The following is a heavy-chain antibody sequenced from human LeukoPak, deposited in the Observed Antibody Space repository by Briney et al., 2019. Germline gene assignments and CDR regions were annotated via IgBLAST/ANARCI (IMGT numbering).Heavy chain of an antibody. D-gene: IGHD6-25*01. CDR2: IYYSGST. Sequence: SETLSLTCTVSGGSISSYYWSWTRQPPGKGLEWIGYIYYSGSTNYNPSLKSRVTISVDTSKNQFSLKLSSVTAADTAVYYCARGYSSANWFDPWGQGTLVTVSS. J-gene: IGHJ5*02. V-gene: IGHV4-59*01. CDR1: GGSISSYY. CDR3: ARGYSSANWFDP.